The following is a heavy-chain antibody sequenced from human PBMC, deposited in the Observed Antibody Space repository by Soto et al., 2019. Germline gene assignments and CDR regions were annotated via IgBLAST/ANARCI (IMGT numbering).Heavy chain of an antibody. D-gene: IGHD2-2*01. V-gene: IGHV1-2*02. CDR2: INPNSGGT. J-gene: IGHJ6*02. CDR1: GFTFSAYY. CDR3: ARSLLDEYSSSWRSAYYGMDV. Sequence: QVQLVQSEAEVKKPGASVKVSCKASGFTFSAYYIYWVRQAPGQGLEWIGWINPNSGGTNNAQKFQGRVTMTRDTSTSTVYMELSALISDDTAVYFCARSLLDEYSSSWRSAYYGMDVWGQGTTVTVSS.